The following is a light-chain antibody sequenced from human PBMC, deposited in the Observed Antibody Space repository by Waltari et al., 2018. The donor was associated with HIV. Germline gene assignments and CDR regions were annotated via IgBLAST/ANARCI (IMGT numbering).Light chain of an antibody. CDR3: QQYNNHWT. J-gene: IGKJ1*01. CDR1: QSIISW. Sequence: DIQMTQSPSTLSASAGDRVTITCRAGQSIISWLAWYQQKPGKAPKLLIYKSSTLQSGVPSRFSGSGSATKFTLTISSRQPDEFATYYCQQYNNHWTFGQGTKVEIK. V-gene: IGKV1-5*03. CDR2: KSS.